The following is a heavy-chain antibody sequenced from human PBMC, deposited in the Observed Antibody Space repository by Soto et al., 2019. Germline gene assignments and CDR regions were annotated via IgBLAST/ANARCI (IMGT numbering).Heavy chain of an antibody. CDR1: GYTFTSYG. V-gene: IGHV1-18*04. Sequence: GASVKVSCKASGYTFTSYGISWVRQAPGQGLEWMGWISAYNGNTNYAQKLQGRVTMTTDTSTSTAYMELRSLRSDDTAVYYCARDRFTMIVVVIGDPLDYWGQRTLVTVSS. CDR3: ARDRFTMIVVVIGDPLDY. J-gene: IGHJ4*02. CDR2: ISAYNGNT. D-gene: IGHD3-22*01.